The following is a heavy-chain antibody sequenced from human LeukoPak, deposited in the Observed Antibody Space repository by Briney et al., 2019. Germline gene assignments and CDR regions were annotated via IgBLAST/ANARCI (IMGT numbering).Heavy chain of an antibody. D-gene: IGHD4-23*01. CDR2: ISGNGGNT. V-gene: IGHV3-23*01. CDR3: ARLFYGGNSFPREDY. CDR1: GFTFSSHA. J-gene: IGHJ4*02. Sequence: GGSLRLSCAASGFTFSSHAMSWVRQAPGKGLEWVSAISGNGGNTYYADSVKGRFTISRDNSKNTLFLQMSSLRAEDTAVYYCARLFYGGNSFPREDYWGQGTLVTVSS.